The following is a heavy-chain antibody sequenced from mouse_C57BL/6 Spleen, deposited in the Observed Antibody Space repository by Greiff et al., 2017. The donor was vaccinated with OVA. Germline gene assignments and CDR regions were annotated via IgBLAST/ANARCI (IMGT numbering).Heavy chain of an antibody. V-gene: IGHV1-64*01. CDR1: GYTFTSYW. CDR2: IHPNSGST. Sequence: QVQLQQPGAELVKPGASVKLSCKASGYTFTSYWMHWVKQRPGQGLEWIGMIHPNSGSTNYNEKFKSKATLTVDKSSSTAYMQLSSLTSEDSSVYYCARSDDYDPWFAYWSQGTLVTVSA. D-gene: IGHD2-4*01. CDR3: ARSDDYDPWFAY. J-gene: IGHJ3*01.